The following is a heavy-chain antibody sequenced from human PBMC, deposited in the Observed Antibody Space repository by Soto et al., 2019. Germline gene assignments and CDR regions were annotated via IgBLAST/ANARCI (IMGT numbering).Heavy chain of an antibody. Sequence: EVQVVESGGGLVQPGGSLRLSCVASGFSFSTYWMSWVRQVPGTGLEWVANIKADGSETHYVDSVRGRFTISRDNAKTSLYLQVNSLIAEDTAVYYCAKGGHIDFCGQGTLVTVSS. CDR1: GFSFSTYW. J-gene: IGHJ4*02. CDR3: AKGGHIDF. D-gene: IGHD3-16*01. V-gene: IGHV3-7*03. CDR2: IKADGSET.